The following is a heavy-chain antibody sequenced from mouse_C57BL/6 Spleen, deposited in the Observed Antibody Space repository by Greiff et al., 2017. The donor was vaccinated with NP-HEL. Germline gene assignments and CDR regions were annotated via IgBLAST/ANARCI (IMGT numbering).Heavy chain of an antibody. CDR3: ARGWLLRYYFDY. CDR1: GYTFTSYW. D-gene: IGHD2-3*01. CDR2: IDPSDSYT. Sequence: VQLQQPGAELVMPGASVKLSCKASGYTFTSYWMHWVKQRPGQGLEWIGEIDPSDSYTNYNQKFKGKSTLTVDKSSSTAYMQLSSLTSEDSAVYYCARGWLLRYYFDYWGQGTTLTVSS. V-gene: IGHV1-69*01. J-gene: IGHJ2*01.